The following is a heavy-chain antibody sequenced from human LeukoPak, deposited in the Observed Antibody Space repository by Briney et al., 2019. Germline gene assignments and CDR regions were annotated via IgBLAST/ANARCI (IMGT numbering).Heavy chain of an antibody. CDR1: GYSISSGYY. J-gene: IGHJ3*02. D-gene: IGHD2-2*01. Sequence: PSETLSLTCTVSGYSISSGYYWGWIRPPPGKGLEWIGSIYHSGSTYYSPSLKSRVTISVDTSKNQFSLKLSSVTAADTAVYYCARGLGYCSSTSCNFDAFDIWGQGTMVTVSS. CDR2: IYHSGST. CDR3: ARGLGYCSSTSCNFDAFDI. V-gene: IGHV4-38-2*02.